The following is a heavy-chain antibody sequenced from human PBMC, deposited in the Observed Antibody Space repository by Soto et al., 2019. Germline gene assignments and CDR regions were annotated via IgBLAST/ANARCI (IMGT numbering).Heavy chain of an antibody. Sequence: SETLSLTCTVSGGSISSSSYYWGWIRQPPGKGLEWIGNVYYGGSTYYNTSLKSRVTISVETSKSQFSLKLSSVTAADTAVYYCAGGDYYHSSGYYFYYYTMDVWGQGTTVTVSS. D-gene: IGHD3-22*01. CDR1: GGSISSSSYY. CDR3: AGGDYYHSSGYYFYYYTMDV. CDR2: VYYGGST. J-gene: IGHJ6*02. V-gene: IGHV4-39*01.